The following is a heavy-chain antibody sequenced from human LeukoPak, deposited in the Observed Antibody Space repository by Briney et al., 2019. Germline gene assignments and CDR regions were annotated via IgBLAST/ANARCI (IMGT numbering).Heavy chain of an antibody. Sequence: PGGSLRLSCAASGFTFSNYAMIWVRQAPGKGLEWVSVISNSGSSTDYADSVKGRFTISRDNSKNTLYLQMNSLRAEDTAVYHCAKDPPRSRAIVDAFDIWGQGTLVTVSS. CDR2: ISNSGSST. V-gene: IGHV3-23*01. CDR3: AKDPPRSRAIVDAFDI. D-gene: IGHD3-22*01. J-gene: IGHJ3*02. CDR1: GFTFSNYA.